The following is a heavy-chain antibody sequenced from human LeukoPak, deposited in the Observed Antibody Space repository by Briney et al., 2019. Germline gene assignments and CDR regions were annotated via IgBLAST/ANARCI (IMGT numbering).Heavy chain of an antibody. V-gene: IGHV1-8*01. D-gene: IGHD5-18*01. CDR1: GYTFTSYD. CDR2: MNPNSGNT. Sequence: HGASVKVSCKASGYTFTSYDINWVRQATGQGLEWMGWMNPNSGNTGYAQKFQGRVTMTRNTSISTAYMELSSLRSEDTAVYYCVRQDRGYSYGPNWFDPWGQGTLVTVSS. J-gene: IGHJ5*02. CDR3: VRQDRGYSYGPNWFDP.